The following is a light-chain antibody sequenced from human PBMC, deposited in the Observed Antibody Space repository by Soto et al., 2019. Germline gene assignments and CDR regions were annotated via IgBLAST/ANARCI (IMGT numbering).Light chain of an antibody. V-gene: IGLV1-40*01. Sequence: QSVLTQPPSVSGAPGQRVTISCTGSSSNIGAGYDVHWYQQLPGTAPTLLIYSNNYRPSGVPDRFSGSKSGTSASLAITVLQAEDEADYYCQSYDSSLSANYVFGTGTKVTLL. CDR2: SNN. CDR3: QSYDSSLSANYV. CDR1: SSNIGAGYD. J-gene: IGLJ1*01.